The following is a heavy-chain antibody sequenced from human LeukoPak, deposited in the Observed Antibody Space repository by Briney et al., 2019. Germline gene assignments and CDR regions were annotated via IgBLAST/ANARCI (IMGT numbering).Heavy chain of an antibody. CDR3: ATYRQVLLPFES. V-gene: IGHV3-7*03. CDR2: IREDGSEK. CDR1: GFTFSSYW. J-gene: IGHJ4*02. Sequence: GGSLRLSCAASGFTFSSYWMSWVRQAPGQGLEWVANIREDGSEKYYEDSVKGRFTISRDNAKNSLYLQMNSLRAEDTAIYYCATYRQVLLPFESWGQGTLVTVSS. D-gene: IGHD2-8*02.